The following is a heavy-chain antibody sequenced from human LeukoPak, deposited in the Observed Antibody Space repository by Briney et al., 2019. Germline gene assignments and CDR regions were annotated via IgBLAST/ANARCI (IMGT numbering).Heavy chain of an antibody. CDR1: GFTFSDYY. V-gene: IGHV3-11*06. CDR3: ARDADYGGNSLIDY. J-gene: IGHJ4*02. D-gene: IGHD4-23*01. Sequence: GGSLRLSCAASGFTFSDYYMSWIRQAPGKGLEWVSHISTTSTYINYADSVKGRFTISRDNAKSSLYLQMDSLRAEDTAVYYCARDADYGGNSLIDYWGQGTLVTVSS. CDR2: ISTTSTYI.